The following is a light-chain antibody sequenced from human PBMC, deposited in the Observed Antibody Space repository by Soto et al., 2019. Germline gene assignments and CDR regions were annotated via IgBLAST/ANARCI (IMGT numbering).Light chain of an antibody. Sequence: DIPITQSPSTLSASVGDRVTITCRASQSISSWLAWYQQKPGKAPKLLIYKASTLESGVPSRFSGSGSGTEFTLAISSLQPDDFATYYCQQYDKYAWTFGQGTKVDI. CDR3: QQYDKYAWT. CDR1: QSISSW. CDR2: KAS. J-gene: IGKJ1*01. V-gene: IGKV1-5*03.